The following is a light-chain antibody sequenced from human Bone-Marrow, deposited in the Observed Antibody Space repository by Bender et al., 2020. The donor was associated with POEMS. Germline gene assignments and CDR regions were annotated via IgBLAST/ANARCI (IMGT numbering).Light chain of an antibody. V-gene: IGLV2-8*01. CDR1: SSDVGRYNY. J-gene: IGLJ1*01. CDR2: EVT. Sequence: QSALTQPPSASGSPGQSVTIPCTGSSSDVGRYNYVSWYQQHPGRAPKLMIFEVTKRPSGVPDRFSGSKSGNTASLTVSGLQADDEADYYCSSYAGSSNYVFGTGTKVTVL. CDR3: SSYAGSSNYV.